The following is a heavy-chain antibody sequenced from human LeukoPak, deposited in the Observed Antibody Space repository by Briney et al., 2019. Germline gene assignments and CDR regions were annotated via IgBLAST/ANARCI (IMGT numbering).Heavy chain of an antibody. CDR2: INPSGGST. V-gene: IGHV1-46*01. Sequence: ASVKVSCKASGYTFTSYYMHWVRQAPGQGLEWMGIINPSGGSTSYAQKFQGRVTMTRDTSTSTVYMELSSLRSEDTAVYYCARGRTCTNGVCSSGVGYWGQGTLVTVSS. D-gene: IGHD2-8*01. CDR1: GYTFTSYY. CDR3: ARGRTCTNGVCSSGVGY. J-gene: IGHJ4*02.